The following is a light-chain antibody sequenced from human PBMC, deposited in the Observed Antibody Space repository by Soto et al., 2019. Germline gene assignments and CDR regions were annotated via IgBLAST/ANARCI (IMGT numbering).Light chain of an antibody. CDR3: QHYNSDPWT. J-gene: IGKJ1*01. Sequence: DIEMTQSPSTLSASVGDRVTITCRASQTIRSWLAWYQQRPGKAPKVLIYDASTLESGVPARFSGSGSETESTLTISSLQPEDSATYYCQHYNSDPWTFGQGTKVEIK. CDR2: DAS. V-gene: IGKV1-5*01. CDR1: QTIRSW.